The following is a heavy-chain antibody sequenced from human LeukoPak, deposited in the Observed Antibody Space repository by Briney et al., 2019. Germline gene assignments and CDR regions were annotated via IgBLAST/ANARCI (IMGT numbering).Heavy chain of an antibody. Sequence: GGSLRLSCAASGFTFSSYAMSWVRQAPGKGLKWGSAISGSGGSTYYADSVKGRFTISRDNSKNTLYLQMNSLRAEDTAVYYCAKGLRRSYDSPPAWGQGTLVTVSS. D-gene: IGHD3-22*01. V-gene: IGHV3-23*01. J-gene: IGHJ4*02. CDR2: ISGSGGST. CDR1: GFTFSSYA. CDR3: AKGLRRSYDSPPA.